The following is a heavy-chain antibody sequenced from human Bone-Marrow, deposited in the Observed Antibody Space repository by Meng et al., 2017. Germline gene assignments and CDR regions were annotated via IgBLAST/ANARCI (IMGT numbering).Heavy chain of an antibody. D-gene: IGHD6-13*01. V-gene: IGHV3-20*04. CDR1: GFTFDDYG. Sequence: GESLKISCAASGFTFDDYGMSWVRQAPGKGLEWVSGINWNGGGTGYADSVKGRFTISRDNAKNSLYLQMNSLRAEDTALYYCASKGTSSSYDYWGQGTLVTVLL. J-gene: IGHJ4*02. CDR3: ASKGTSSSYDY. CDR2: INWNGGGT.